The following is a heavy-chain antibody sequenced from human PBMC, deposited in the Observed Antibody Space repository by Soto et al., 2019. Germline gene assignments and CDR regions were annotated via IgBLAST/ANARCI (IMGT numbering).Heavy chain of an antibody. Sequence: GGSLRLSCAASGFTFSDYYMSWIRQAPGKGLEWVSYISSSGSTIYYADSVKGRFTISRDNAKNSLYLQMNSLRAEDTAVYYCAMGFRCIFLFEGPKSFDYWGQGTLVTVSS. CDR3: AMGFRCIFLFEGPKSFDY. CDR1: GFTFSDYY. D-gene: IGHD2-21*01. V-gene: IGHV3-11*01. CDR2: ISSSGSTI. J-gene: IGHJ4*02.